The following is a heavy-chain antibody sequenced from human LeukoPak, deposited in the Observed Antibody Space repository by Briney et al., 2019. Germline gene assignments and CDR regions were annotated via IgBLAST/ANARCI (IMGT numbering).Heavy chain of an antibody. Sequence: GGSLRLSCAASGSNITYEYMTWVRQAPGKGLEWVSLINSGGDTYYADSLKGRITVSRDTSNNALFLQMSGLRPEDTAVYYCARTSFYYDMDVWGQGTTVTVSS. V-gene: IGHV3-53*05. CDR2: INSGGDT. CDR3: ARTSFYYDMDV. J-gene: IGHJ6*02. CDR1: GSNITYEY. D-gene: IGHD3-16*02.